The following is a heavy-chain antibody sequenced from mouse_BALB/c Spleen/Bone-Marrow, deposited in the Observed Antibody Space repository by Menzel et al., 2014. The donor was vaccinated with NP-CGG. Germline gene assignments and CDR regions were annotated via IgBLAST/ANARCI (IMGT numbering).Heavy chain of an antibody. D-gene: IGHD4-1*01. CDR1: GYTFTDYK. J-gene: IGHJ1*01. CDR2: IYPGNGGI. Sequence: EVQLQQSGPELVKPGASVKISCKASGYTFTDYKMHWVKQRHGKGLEWVGIIYPGNGGIAFDQKFKSKATLTVDISSSTAYMALLRLTSQASAVYSCSRYPNSYCFFDFWGPGTPVTVSS. CDR3: SRYPNSYCFFDF. V-gene: IGHV1S29*02.